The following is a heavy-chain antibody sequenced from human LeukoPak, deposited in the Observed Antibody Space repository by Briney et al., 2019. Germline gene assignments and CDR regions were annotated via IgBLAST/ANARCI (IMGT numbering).Heavy chain of an antibody. Sequence: KPSETLSLTCIVSGGSISSYYWNWIRQPAGRGLEWVGRIYPSGSTNYNPSLKSRVTMSVDTSKNQFSLNLSSVTAADTAVYYCARCIQLWPHYYYYMDVWGKGTTVTIS. CDR1: GGSISSYY. J-gene: IGHJ6*03. CDR3: ARCIQLWPHYYYYMDV. V-gene: IGHV4-4*07. D-gene: IGHD5-18*01. CDR2: IYPSGST.